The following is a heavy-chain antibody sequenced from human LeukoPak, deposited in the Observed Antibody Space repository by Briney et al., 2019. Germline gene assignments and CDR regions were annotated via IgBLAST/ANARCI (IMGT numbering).Heavy chain of an antibody. CDR1: GYTFTSYY. Sequence: ASVKVSCKASGYTFTSYYMHWVRQAPGQGLEWMGIINPSGGSTSYAQKFQGRVTMTRDMSTSTVYMELSRLRSDDTAVYYCARFHLGTMGSLDYWGQGTLVTVSS. CDR2: INPSGGST. J-gene: IGHJ4*02. V-gene: IGHV1-46*01. CDR3: ARFHLGTMGSLDY. D-gene: IGHD1-1*01.